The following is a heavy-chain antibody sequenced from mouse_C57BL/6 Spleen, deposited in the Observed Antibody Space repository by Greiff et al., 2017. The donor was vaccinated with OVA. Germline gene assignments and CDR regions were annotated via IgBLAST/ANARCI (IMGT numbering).Heavy chain of an antibody. Sequence: EVQLVESGGGLVKPGGSLKLSCAASGFTFSSYAMSWVRQTPEKRLEWVATISDGGSYTYYPDNVKGRFTISRDNAKNNLYLQMSHLKSEDTAMYYCAREYYYGSSYVAYWGQGTLVTVSA. J-gene: IGHJ3*01. CDR3: AREYYYGSSYVAY. V-gene: IGHV5-4*01. CDR2: ISDGGSYT. D-gene: IGHD1-1*01. CDR1: GFTFSSYA.